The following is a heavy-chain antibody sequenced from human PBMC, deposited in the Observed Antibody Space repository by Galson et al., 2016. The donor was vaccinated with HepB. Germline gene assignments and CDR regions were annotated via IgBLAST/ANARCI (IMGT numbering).Heavy chain of an antibody. Sequence: SLRLSCAASGFTFKNYAMHWVRQAPGKGLEWVAGISSDANTINYAASVKGRFTISRDNSQNTLILQMNSLRGEDTAVYHCARGHGRTVRGVPSTYWGQGTLVTVSS. V-gene: IGHV3-30*04. D-gene: IGHD3-10*01. CDR2: ISSDANTI. CDR3: ARGHGRTVRGVPSTY. CDR1: GFTFKNYA. J-gene: IGHJ4*02.